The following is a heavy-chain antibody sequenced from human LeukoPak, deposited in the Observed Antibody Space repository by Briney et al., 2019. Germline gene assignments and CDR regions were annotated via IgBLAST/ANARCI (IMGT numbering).Heavy chain of an antibody. V-gene: IGHV3-11*01. Sequence: GGSLRLSCAASGFTFSDYYMSWIRQAPGKGLEWVSYISSSGSTIYYADSVKGRFTISRDNAKNSLYLQMNSLRAEDTAVYYCARDKAAAGITENYYYGMDVWGQGTTVTVSS. J-gene: IGHJ6*02. CDR1: GFTFSDYY. CDR2: ISSSGSTI. CDR3: ARDKAAAGITENYYYGMDV. D-gene: IGHD6-13*01.